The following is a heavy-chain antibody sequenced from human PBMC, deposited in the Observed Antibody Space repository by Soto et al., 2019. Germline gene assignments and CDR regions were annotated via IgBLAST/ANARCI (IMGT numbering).Heavy chain of an antibody. Sequence: PGGSLRLSCAASGFTFSNYEMNWVRQAPGKGLEWVSYISSSGNLIYYADSVKGRFTISRDNAKNSLYLQMNSLRAEDAAVYYCAKEEDALRDTMDVWGQGTTVTVSS. J-gene: IGHJ6*02. CDR3: AKEEDALRDTMDV. CDR2: ISSSGNLI. CDR1: GFTFSNYE. D-gene: IGHD3-16*01. V-gene: IGHV3-48*03.